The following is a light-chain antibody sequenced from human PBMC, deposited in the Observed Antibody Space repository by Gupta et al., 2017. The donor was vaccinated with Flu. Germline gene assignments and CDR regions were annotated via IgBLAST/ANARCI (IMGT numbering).Light chain of an antibody. CDR3: HQSYSTRLVT. CDR1: KRISNY. J-gene: IGKJ3*01. V-gene: IGKV1-39*01. CDR2: AAS. Sequence: DKVTITCRASKRISNYLNWWQQKPGEAPKLLVYAASSLQSGVPSTFSGSRSGTDFALTISSLRPEGCATYFCHQSYSTRLVTFGPGTKVDIK.